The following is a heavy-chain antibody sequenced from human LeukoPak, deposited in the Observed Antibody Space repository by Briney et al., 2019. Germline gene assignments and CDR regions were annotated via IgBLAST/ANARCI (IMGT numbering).Heavy chain of an antibody. V-gene: IGHV3-30*18. Sequence: GGSLRLSCAASGFRFSTFGMHWVRQTPGKGLEWVSHISKDESNKYYADSVKGRFTISRDTSKNTLFLQMNSLRVEDTAAYYCAKDNPVLEYWGQGTLVTVSS. CDR3: AKDNPVLEY. CDR2: ISKDESNK. J-gene: IGHJ4*02. CDR1: GFRFSTFG.